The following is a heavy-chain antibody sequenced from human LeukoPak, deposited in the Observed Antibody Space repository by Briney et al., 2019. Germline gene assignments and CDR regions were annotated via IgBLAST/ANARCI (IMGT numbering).Heavy chain of an antibody. Sequence: SETLSLTCTVSGDSISSYYWSWIRQPAGQGLEWIGRIYTSGSTNYNPSLKSRVPMSVDTSKNQFSLKLSSVTAADTAVYYCARARRGSGWYYFDYWGQGTLVTVSS. D-gene: IGHD6-19*01. J-gene: IGHJ4*02. CDR3: ARARRGSGWYYFDY. CDR1: GDSISSYY. CDR2: IYTSGST. V-gene: IGHV4-4*07.